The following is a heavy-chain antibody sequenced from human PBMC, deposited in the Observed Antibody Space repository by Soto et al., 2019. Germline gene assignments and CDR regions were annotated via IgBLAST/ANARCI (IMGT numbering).Heavy chain of an antibody. J-gene: IGHJ5*02. CDR1: GYSISSGYY. V-gene: IGHV4-38-2*02. Sequence: SETLSLTCAVSGYSISSGYYWGWIRQPPGKGLEWIGSIYHSGSTYYNPSLKSRVTISVDTSKNQFSLKLSSVTAADTAVYYCARESPEDYYDSSGPRFDPWGQGNLVPVSS. D-gene: IGHD3-22*01. CDR3: ARESPEDYYDSSGPRFDP. CDR2: IYHSGST.